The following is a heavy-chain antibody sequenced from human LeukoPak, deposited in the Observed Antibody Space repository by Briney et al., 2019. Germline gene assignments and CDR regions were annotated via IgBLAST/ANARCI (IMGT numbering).Heavy chain of an antibody. CDR3: ARMSYYSDTNWFDP. Sequence: ASVKVSCKASGGTFSSYAISWVRQAPGQGLEWMGRIIPILGIANYAQKFQGRVTITADKSTNTAYMELSSLRSEDTAVYYCARMSYYSDTNWFDPWGQGTLVTVSS. CDR1: GGTFSSYA. CDR2: IIPILGIA. J-gene: IGHJ5*02. V-gene: IGHV1-69*04. D-gene: IGHD3-22*01.